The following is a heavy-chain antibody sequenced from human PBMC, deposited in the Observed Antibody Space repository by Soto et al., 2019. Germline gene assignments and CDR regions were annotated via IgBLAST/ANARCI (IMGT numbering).Heavy chain of an antibody. CDR3: ARVEVDDLPLYYGMDV. CDR2: ISAYNGNT. J-gene: IGHJ6*02. Sequence: ASVKVSCKASGYTFTSHGISWVRQAPGQGLEWMGWISAYNGNTNYAQKLQGRVTMTTDTSTSTAYMELRSLRSDDTAVYYCARVEVDDLPLYYGMDVWGQGTTVTVSS. V-gene: IGHV1-18*01. D-gene: IGHD1-1*01. CDR1: GYTFTSHG.